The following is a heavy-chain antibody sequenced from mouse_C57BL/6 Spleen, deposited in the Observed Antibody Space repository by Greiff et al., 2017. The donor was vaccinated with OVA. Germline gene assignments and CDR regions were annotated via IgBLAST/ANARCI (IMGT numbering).Heavy chain of an antibody. Sequence: QVQLKQSGAELVRPGTSVKMSCKASGYTFTNYWIGWAKQRPGHGLEWIGDIYPGGGYTNYNEKFNGKATLTADKSSSTAYMQFSSLTSEDSAIYYCARWDDGYYWGQGTTLTVSS. D-gene: IGHD2-3*01. V-gene: IGHV1-63*01. CDR1: GYTFTNYW. CDR3: ARWDDGYY. CDR2: IYPGGGYT. J-gene: IGHJ2*01.